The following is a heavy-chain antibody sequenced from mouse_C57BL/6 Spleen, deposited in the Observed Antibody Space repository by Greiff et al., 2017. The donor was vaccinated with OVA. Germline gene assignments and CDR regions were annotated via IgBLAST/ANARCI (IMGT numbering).Heavy chain of an antibody. V-gene: IGHV1-20*01. Sequence: EVQLQQSGPELVKPGDSVKISCKASGYSFTGYFMNWVMQSHGKSLEWIGRINPYNGDTFYNQKFKGKATLTVDKSSSTAYMELRSLTSEDSAVFYCAGGGYYGSSYDYFDYWGQGTTRTVSA. CDR2: INPYNGDT. CDR3: AGGGYYGSSYDYFDY. CDR1: GYSFTGYF. J-gene: IGHJ2*01. D-gene: IGHD1-1*01.